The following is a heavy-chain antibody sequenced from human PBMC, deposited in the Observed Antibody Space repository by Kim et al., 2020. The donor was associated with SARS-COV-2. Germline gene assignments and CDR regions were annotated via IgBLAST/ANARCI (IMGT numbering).Heavy chain of an antibody. V-gene: IGHV3-30*18. Sequence: GGSLRLSCAASGFTFSSYGMHWVRQAPGKGLEWVAVISYDGSNKYYADSVKGRFTISRDNSKNTLYLQMNSLRAEDTAVYYCAKRGGDRPYYYYYGMDVWGQGTMVTVSS. CDR2: ISYDGSNK. D-gene: IGHD4-17*01. CDR3: AKRGGDRPYYYYYGMDV. CDR1: GFTFSSYG. J-gene: IGHJ6*02.